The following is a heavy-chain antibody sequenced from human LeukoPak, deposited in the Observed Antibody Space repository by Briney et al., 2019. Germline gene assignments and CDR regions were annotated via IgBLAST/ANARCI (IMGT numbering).Heavy chain of an antibody. D-gene: IGHD2-2*01. J-gene: IGHJ5*02. V-gene: IGHV7-4-1*02. CDR2: INTNTGNP. CDR3: AREGMGCSSTSCYQGWFDP. CDR1: GYTFTSYA. Sequence: ASVKVSCKESGYTFTSYAMNWVRQAPGQGLEWMGWINTNTGNPTYAQGFTGRFVFSLDTSVSTAYLQISSLKAEDTAVYYCAREGMGCSSTSCYQGWFDPWGQGTLVTVSS.